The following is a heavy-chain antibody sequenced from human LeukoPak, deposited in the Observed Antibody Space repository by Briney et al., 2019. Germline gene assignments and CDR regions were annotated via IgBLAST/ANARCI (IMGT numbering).Heavy chain of an antibody. CDR1: GGTFSSYA. D-gene: IGHD2-2*01. Sequence: SVKVSCKASGGTFSSYAISWVRQAPGQGLEWMGGIIPIFGTANYAQKFQGRATITTDESTSTAYMELSSLRSEDTAVYYCIARQLPPNSDYWGQGTLVTVSS. CDR2: IIPIFGTA. CDR3: IARQLPPNSDY. V-gene: IGHV1-69*05. J-gene: IGHJ4*02.